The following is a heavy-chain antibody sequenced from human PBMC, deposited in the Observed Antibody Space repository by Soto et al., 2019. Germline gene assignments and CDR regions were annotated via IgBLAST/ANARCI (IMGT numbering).Heavy chain of an antibody. Sequence: GGSLRLSSAASGFPFSSYGMHWVRQAPGKGLEWVAVIWYDGSNKYYADSVKGRFTISRDNSKNTLYLQMNSLRAEDTAVYYCDRGGSLARDYLEDWGQRT. CDR1: GFPFSSYG. CDR2: IWYDGSNK. V-gene: IGHV3-33*01. CDR3: DRGGSLARDYLED. D-gene: IGHD6-13*01. J-gene: IGHJ4*02.